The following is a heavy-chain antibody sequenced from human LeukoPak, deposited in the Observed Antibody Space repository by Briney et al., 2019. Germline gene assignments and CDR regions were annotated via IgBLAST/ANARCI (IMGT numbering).Heavy chain of an antibody. J-gene: IGHJ5*02. CDR1: GGSISSYY. D-gene: IGHD2-15*01. V-gene: IGHV4-59*08. Sequence: SETLSLTCTVSGGSISSYYWSWIRQPPGKGLEWIGYIYYSGSTNYNPSLKSRVTVSVDTSKNQFSLKLSSVTAADTAIYYCARHETCAGGPCSTGRWFDPWGQGTLVTVSS. CDR2: IYYSGST. CDR3: ARHETCAGGPCSTGRWFDP.